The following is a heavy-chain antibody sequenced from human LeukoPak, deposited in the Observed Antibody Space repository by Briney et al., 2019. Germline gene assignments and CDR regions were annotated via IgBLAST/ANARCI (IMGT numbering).Heavy chain of an antibody. D-gene: IGHD2-2*01. CDR1: GYTFTSYG. V-gene: IGHV1-18*01. J-gene: IGHJ4*02. CDR2: ISAYNGNT. CDR3: ASSIGVPAAFDY. Sequence: ASVKVSCKASGYTFTSYGISWVRQAPGQGLEWMGWISAYNGNTNYAQKLQGRVTMTTDTSTGTAYMELRSLRPDDTAVYYCASSIGVPAAFDYWGQGTLVTVSS.